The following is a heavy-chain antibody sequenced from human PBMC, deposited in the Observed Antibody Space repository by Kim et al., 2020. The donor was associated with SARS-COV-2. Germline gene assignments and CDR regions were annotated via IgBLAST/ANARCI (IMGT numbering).Heavy chain of an antibody. J-gene: IGHJ4*02. D-gene: IGHD3-3*01. CDR1: GFTFSSYW. V-gene: IGHV3-7*03. CDR3: ARGYVFWSGYYTGTALFDY. Sequence: GGSLRLSCAASGFTFSSYWMSWVRQAPGKGLEWVANIKQDGSEKYYVDSVKGRFTISRDNAKNSLYLQMNSLRAEDTAVYYCARGYVFWSGYYTGTALFDYWGQGTLVTVSS. CDR2: IKQDGSEK.